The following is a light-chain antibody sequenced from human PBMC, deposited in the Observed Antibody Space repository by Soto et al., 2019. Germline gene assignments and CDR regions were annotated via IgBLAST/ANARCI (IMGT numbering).Light chain of an antibody. CDR1: QSISSW. CDR3: QQYRAT. J-gene: IGKJ1*01. CDR2: DAS. V-gene: IGKV1-5*01. Sequence: DIQMTQSPSTLSASVGDRVTITCRASQSISSWLAWYQQKPGKAPKLLIYDASSLESGVPSRFSGSASGTEFTLTISSLQPDDFATYYCQQYRATFXQGTKV.